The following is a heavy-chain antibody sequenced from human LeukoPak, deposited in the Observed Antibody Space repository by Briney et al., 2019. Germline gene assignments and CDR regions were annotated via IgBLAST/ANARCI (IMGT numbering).Heavy chain of an antibody. J-gene: IGHJ5*02. CDR1: GGSISSGGYY. CDR3: ARVRCKYCSGFPPRYNWFDP. V-gene: IGHV4-31*03. CDR2: IYYSGST. D-gene: IGHD2-15*01. Sequence: SETLSLTCTVSGGSISSGGYYWSWIRQHPGKGLEWIGYIYYSGSTYYNPSLKSRVTISVDTSKNQFSLKLSSVTAADTAVYYCARVRCKYCSGFPPRYNWFDPWGQGTLVTVSS.